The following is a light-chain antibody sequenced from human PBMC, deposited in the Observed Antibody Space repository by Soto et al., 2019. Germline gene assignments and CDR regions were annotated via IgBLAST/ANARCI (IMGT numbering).Light chain of an antibody. Sequence: QAVVTQEPSLTVSPGGTVTLTGGSSTGAVTSSHYPYWFQQKAGQAPRTLIYDTYNKQSWTPARFSGSLLGGKAALTLSGAQPEDEADYYCLLPYSDAWVFGGGTKLTVL. CDR1: TGAVTSSHY. V-gene: IGLV7-46*01. CDR3: LLPYSDAWV. CDR2: DTY. J-gene: IGLJ3*02.